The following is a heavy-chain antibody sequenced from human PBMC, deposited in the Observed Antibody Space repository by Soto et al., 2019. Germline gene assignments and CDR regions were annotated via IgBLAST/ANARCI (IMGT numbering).Heavy chain of an antibody. J-gene: IGHJ6*03. Sequence: QVQLVQSGAEVKKPGSSVKVSCKASGGTFSSYTISWVRQAPGQGLEWMGRIIPILGIANYAQKLQGRVTITADKSTSTAYRELSSLCSEDTAVYYCASSERVATISWYNYYYMDVWVKGTTVTVSS. CDR2: IIPILGIA. D-gene: IGHD5-12*01. V-gene: IGHV1-69*02. CDR3: ASSERVATISWYNYYYMDV. CDR1: GGTFSSYT.